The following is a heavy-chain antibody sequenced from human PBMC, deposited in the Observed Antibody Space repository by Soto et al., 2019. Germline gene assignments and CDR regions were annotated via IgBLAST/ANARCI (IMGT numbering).Heavy chain of an antibody. D-gene: IGHD3-3*01. CDR1: GYTFTDFY. Sequence: QEQLVQSGTEVKKPGASVTVSCKSSGYTFTDFYLHWLRQAPGQGLEWVGWINPKTGDTKSSQKFQGRVTITTDKFKTIFYMELNSLTYEDTAVYYCARPGIDKSGYFSTHNYGMDLWGPGTTVTVSS. CDR2: INPKTGDT. V-gene: IGHV1-2*02. J-gene: IGHJ6*02. CDR3: ARPGIDKSGYFSTHNYGMDL.